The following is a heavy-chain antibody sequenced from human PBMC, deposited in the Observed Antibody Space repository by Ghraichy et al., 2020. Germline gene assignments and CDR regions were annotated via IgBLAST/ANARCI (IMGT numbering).Heavy chain of an antibody. D-gene: IGHD2-15*01. CDR3: AKVQCSSCAYPPAYDAFDI. J-gene: IGHJ3*02. Sequence: GGSLRLSCAASGFSFSAYSMHWVRQAPGKGLEYVSAISRDGSSTYYADSVKGRFIISRDNAKNTLFLQMDSLRAEDMTVYHCAKVQCSSCAYPPAYDAFDICGQGTIVTVSS. CDR2: ISRDGSST. V-gene: IGHV3-64*02. CDR1: GFSFSAYS.